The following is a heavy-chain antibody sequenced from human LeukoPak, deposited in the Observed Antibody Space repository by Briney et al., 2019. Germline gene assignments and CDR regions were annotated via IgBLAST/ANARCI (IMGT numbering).Heavy chain of an antibody. CDR3: ARDFPSTRPTHGMAV. J-gene: IGHJ6*02. CDR2: IYSGGST. D-gene: IGHD2-15*01. Sequence: GGSLRLSCAASGFTLSSNYMSWVRQAPGKGREGGSVIYSGGSTYYSDSVKGRFTISRDNSKNTLYLHINSLRAEDTAVYYCARDFPSTRPTHGMAVWGQGPTVTVSS. V-gene: IGHV3-66*02. CDR1: GFTLSSNY.